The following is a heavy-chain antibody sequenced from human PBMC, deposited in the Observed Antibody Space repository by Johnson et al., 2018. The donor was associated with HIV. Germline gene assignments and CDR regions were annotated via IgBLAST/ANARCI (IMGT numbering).Heavy chain of an antibody. CDR2: IYSGGST. CDR1: GFTFRSYA. J-gene: IGHJ3*02. V-gene: IGHV3-66*02. D-gene: IGHD2/OR15-2a*01. Sequence: VQLVESGGVVVQPGGSLRLSCAASGFTFRSYAMSWVRQAPGKGLEWVSVIYSGGSTYFPDSVRGRFSISRDNSKNTRFLQRNSLRAEDTAVFYCVRRFYASSAVAIWGQGTLVTVSS. CDR3: VRRFYASSAVAI.